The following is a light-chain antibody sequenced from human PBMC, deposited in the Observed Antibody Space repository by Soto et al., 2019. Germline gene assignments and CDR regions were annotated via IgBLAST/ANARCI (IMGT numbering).Light chain of an antibody. CDR1: QSVSSSY. V-gene: IGKV3-20*01. J-gene: IGKJ1*01. CDR2: GAS. Sequence: EIVLTQSPGTLSLSPGERATLSCRASQSVSSSYLAWYQQKPGQAPRLLIYGASSRATGIPDRFSGSGSGTDFTVTISRLEPEDFAVYYCQQYGSSPEFGQGTKVEIK. CDR3: QQYGSSPE.